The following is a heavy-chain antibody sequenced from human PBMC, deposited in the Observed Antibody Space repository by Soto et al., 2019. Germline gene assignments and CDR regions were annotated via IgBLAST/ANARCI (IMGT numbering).Heavy chain of an antibody. J-gene: IGHJ4*02. V-gene: IGHV1-18*01. CDR2: ISAYSGNT. D-gene: IGHD3-16*01. CDR3: ARGDTHYVNWYFDY. CDR1: GFTFTNYY. Sequence: QVQLVQSGAEVKKPGASVKVSCKTSGFTFTNYYINWVRQAPGQGLEVMGWISAYSGNTNYAQNLQGRVTMTTDTSASRAYLVLRSLRSDVTAVYFCARGDTHYVNWYFDYWGQGTLVTVSS.